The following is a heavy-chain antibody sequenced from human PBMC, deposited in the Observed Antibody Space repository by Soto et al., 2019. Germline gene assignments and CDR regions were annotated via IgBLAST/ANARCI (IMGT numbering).Heavy chain of an antibody. CDR1: GYTFTSYD. Sequence: ASVKVSCKASGYTFTSYDINWVRQATGQGLEWMGWMNPNNGNTGYAQKFQGRVTMTRDTSINTAYMELSSLTSEDTAVYYCAKGARNWGFDFWGQGTLVTVSS. V-gene: IGHV1-8*01. CDR2: MNPNNGNT. D-gene: IGHD7-27*01. J-gene: IGHJ4*02. CDR3: AKGARNWGFDF.